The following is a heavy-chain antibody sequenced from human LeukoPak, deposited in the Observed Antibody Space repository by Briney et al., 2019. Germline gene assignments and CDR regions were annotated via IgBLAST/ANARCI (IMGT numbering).Heavy chain of an antibody. V-gene: IGHV3-11*01. CDR2: ISSSGSTI. CDR1: GFTFSDYY. Sequence: GGSLRLSCAASGFTFSDYYMSWIRQAPGKGLEWVSYISSSGSTIYYADSVKGRFTISRDNSKNTLYLQMNSLRAEDTAVYYCARGNLWSGYYKRSNWFDPWGQGTLVTVSS. CDR3: ARGNLWSGYYKRSNWFDP. D-gene: IGHD3-3*01. J-gene: IGHJ5*02.